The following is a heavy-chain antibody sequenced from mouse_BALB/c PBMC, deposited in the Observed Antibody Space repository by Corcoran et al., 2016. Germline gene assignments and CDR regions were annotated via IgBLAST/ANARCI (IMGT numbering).Heavy chain of an antibody. Sequence: EVLLQQSGPELVKPGASVKIPCKASGYTLTDYNMDWVTQSHGKSLEWIGDINPNNGGTIYNQKFKGKATLTVDKSSSTAYMELRSLTSEDTAVYYCARGNELGRLAYWGQGTLVTVSA. CDR3: ARGNELGRLAY. CDR2: INPNNGGT. V-gene: IGHV1-18*01. J-gene: IGHJ3*01. D-gene: IGHD4-1*01. CDR1: GYTLTDYN.